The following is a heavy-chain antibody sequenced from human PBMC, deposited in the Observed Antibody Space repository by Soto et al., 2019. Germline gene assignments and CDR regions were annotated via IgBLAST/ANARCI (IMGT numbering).Heavy chain of an antibody. CDR3: ARVSATGTRCFDP. D-gene: IGHD6-13*01. CDR2: IHYTGRT. Sequence: PSETLSLTCSVSGGSINSGAYYWSWIRHYPGKGREWIGYIHYTGRTYYNPSLESRATISVDTSKKHFSLKLSSVTAADTAVYYCARVSATGTRCFDPWGQGTLVTVSS. J-gene: IGHJ5*02. V-gene: IGHV4-31*03. CDR1: GGSINSGAYY.